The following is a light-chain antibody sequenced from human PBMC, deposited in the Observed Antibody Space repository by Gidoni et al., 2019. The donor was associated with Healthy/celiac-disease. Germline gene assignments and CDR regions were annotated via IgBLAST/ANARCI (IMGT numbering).Light chain of an antibody. J-gene: IGKJ1*01. CDR1: LSVSSSY. V-gene: IGKV3-20*01. Sequence: EIVLTQSPGTLSLSPGERATLSCRASLSVSSSYLAWYQQKPGQAPRLLIYGASSRATGIPDRFSGSGSGTDFTLTISRLEPEDFAVYDCQQYGSSPPWTFGQGTKVEIK. CDR3: QQYGSSPPWT. CDR2: GAS.